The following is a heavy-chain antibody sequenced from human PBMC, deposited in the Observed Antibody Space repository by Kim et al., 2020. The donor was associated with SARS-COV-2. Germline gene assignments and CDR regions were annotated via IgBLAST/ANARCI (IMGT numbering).Heavy chain of an antibody. Sequence: GGSLRLSCAASGFTFSSYEMNWVRQAPGKGLEWVSYISSSGSTIYYADSVKGRFTISRDNAKNSLYLQMNSLRAEDTAVYYCARVPFKAVRRGPSPFGDYWGQGTLVTVSP. V-gene: IGHV3-48*03. CDR1: GFTFSSYE. CDR3: ARVPFKAVRRGPSPFGDY. CDR2: ISSSGSTI. J-gene: IGHJ4*02. D-gene: IGHD3-10*01.